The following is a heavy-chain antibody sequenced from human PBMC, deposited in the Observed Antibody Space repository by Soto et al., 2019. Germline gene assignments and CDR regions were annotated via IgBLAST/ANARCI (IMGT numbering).Heavy chain of an antibody. Sequence: PGGSLRHSCSASGFTFCSDWVHRVRQAPGKGLMWVSRINSDRRSTSYADPVKGRFTISRDNAKNTLYLQMNILRAEDTAVYYCVRDQIKAHVGRSFDYWGQGT. CDR2: INSDRRST. D-gene: IGHD1-26*01. CDR3: VRDQIKAHVGRSFDY. CDR1: GFTFCSDW. V-gene: IGHV3-74*01. J-gene: IGHJ4*02.